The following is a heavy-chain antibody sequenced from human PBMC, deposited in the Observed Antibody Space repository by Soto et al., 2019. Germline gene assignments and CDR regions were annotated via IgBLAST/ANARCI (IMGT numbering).Heavy chain of an antibody. D-gene: IGHD3-22*01. CDR3: ARTPYDSSGYYEGPEYFQH. Sequence: QVQLQESGPGLVKPSQTLSLTCTVSGGSISSGDYYWSWIRQPPGKGLEWIGYIYYSGSTYYNPSLKSRVTISVDTSKNQFSLKLSSVTAADTAVYYCARTPYDSSGYYEGPEYFQHWGQGTLVTVSS. CDR1: GGSISSGDYY. CDR2: IYYSGST. J-gene: IGHJ1*01. V-gene: IGHV4-30-4*01.